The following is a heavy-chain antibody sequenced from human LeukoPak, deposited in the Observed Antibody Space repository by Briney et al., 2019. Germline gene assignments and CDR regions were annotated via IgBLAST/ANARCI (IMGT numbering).Heavy chain of an antibody. CDR2: ISGSGGST. Sequence: PGGSLRLSCAACGFTFSSYTMSWVRQAPGKGLEWVSAISGSGGSTYYADSVKGRFTISRDNSKNTLYLQMNSLRAEDTAVYYCAKQIVVVTGWFDPWGQGTLVTVSS. J-gene: IGHJ5*02. V-gene: IGHV3-23*01. CDR3: AKQIVVVTGWFDP. CDR1: GFTFSSYT. D-gene: IGHD3-22*01.